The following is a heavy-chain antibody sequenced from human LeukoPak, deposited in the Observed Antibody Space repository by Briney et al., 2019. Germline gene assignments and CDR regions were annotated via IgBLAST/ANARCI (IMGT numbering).Heavy chain of an antibody. V-gene: IGHV3-9*01. Sequence: GGSPRLSCAASGFTFDDYAMHWVRQAPGKGLEWVSGISWNSGSIGYADSVKGRFTISRDNAKNSLYLQMNSLRAEDTALYYCAKATRYSGYDSEYYFDYWGQGTLVTVSS. CDR3: AKATRYSGYDSEYYFDY. CDR1: GFTFDDYA. D-gene: IGHD5-12*01. CDR2: ISWNSGSI. J-gene: IGHJ4*02.